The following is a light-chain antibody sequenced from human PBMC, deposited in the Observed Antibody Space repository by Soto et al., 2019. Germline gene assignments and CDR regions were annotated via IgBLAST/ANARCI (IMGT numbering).Light chain of an antibody. CDR3: QQRRSWQVT. CDR1: QNVDIN. CDR2: DAS. J-gene: IGKJ5*01. V-gene: IGKV3D-11*02. Sequence: EIVMPQSPVTLSASPGERLTLSCSASQNVDINLAWYQQKPGQAPRLLIYDASKRATGIPARFSGSGSGTNFTLTISSLEPEDFAVYYCQQRRSWQVTFGQGTRLEIK.